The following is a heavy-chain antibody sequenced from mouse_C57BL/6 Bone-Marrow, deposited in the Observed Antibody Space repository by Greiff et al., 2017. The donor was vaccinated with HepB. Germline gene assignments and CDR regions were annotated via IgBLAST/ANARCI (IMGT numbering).Heavy chain of an antibody. CDR1: GFNIKDYY. CDR2: IDPEDGDT. CDR3: PSYYYGSSRYFDV. Sequence: EVQLQQSGAELVRPGASVKLSCTASGFNIKDYYMHWVKQRPEQGLEWIGRIDPEDGDTEYAPKFQGKATMTADTSSNTAYLQLSSLTSEVTAVYYCPSYYYGSSRYFDVWGTGTTVTVSS. D-gene: IGHD1-1*01. J-gene: IGHJ1*03. V-gene: IGHV14-1*01.